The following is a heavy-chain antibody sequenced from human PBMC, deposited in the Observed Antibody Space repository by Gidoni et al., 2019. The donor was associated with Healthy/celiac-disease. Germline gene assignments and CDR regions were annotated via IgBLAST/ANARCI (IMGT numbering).Heavy chain of an antibody. J-gene: IGHJ5*02. CDR1: GYTFTGYY. CDR2: INPNSGGT. V-gene: IGHV1-2*02. CDR3: ARDGLYSGYDWGWFDP. Sequence: QVQLVQSGAEVRKPGASVKVSCTSSGYTFTGYYMHWVRQAPGQGLEWMGWINPNSGGTNYAQKFQGRVTMTRDTSISTAYMELSRLRSDDTAVYYCARDGLYSGYDWGWFDPWGQGTLVTVSS. D-gene: IGHD5-12*01.